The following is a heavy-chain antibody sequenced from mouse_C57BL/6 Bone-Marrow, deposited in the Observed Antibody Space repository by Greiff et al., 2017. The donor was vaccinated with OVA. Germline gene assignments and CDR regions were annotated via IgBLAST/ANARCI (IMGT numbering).Heavy chain of an antibody. D-gene: IGHD3-1*01. V-gene: IGHV1-69*01. Sequence: QVQLQQPGAELVMPGASVKLSCKASGYTFTSYWMHWVKQRPGPGLEWIGEIDPSDSYTNYNQKFKGKSTLTVDKSSSTAYMQLSSLTSEDSAVYYCARSGEGGFAYWGQGTLVTVSA. CDR3: ARSGEGGFAY. CDR1: GYTFTSYW. J-gene: IGHJ3*01. CDR2: IDPSDSYT.